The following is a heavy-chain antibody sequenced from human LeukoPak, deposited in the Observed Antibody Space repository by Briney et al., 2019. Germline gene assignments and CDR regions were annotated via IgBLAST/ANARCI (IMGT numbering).Heavy chain of an antibody. Sequence: PGRSLRLSCAASGFTFSSYGMHWVRQAPGKGLEWVAVISYDGSNKYYADSVKGRFTISRDNSKNTLYLQMNSLRAEDTAVYYCAKDGGPPAVTTHNYFDYWGQGTLVTVSS. CDR3: AKDGGPPAVTTHNYFDY. V-gene: IGHV3-30*18. D-gene: IGHD4-17*01. J-gene: IGHJ4*02. CDR1: GFTFSSYG. CDR2: ISYDGSNK.